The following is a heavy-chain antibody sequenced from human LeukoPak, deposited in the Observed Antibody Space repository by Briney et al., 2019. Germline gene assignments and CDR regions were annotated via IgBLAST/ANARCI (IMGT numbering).Heavy chain of an antibody. J-gene: IGHJ4*02. Sequence: PSETLSLTCTVSGGSISSYSWSWIRQPPGKGLEWIGRIYTSGSTNYNPSLKSRVTISVDTSKNQFSLKLSSVTAADTAVYYCARGYGGKLYYFDYWGQGTLVTVSS. D-gene: IGHD4-23*01. CDR1: GGSISSYS. CDR2: IYTSGST. CDR3: ARGYGGKLYYFDY. V-gene: IGHV4-4*08.